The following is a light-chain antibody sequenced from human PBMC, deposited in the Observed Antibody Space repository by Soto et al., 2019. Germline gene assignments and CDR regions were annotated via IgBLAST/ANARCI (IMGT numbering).Light chain of an antibody. CDR2: DVS. CDR3: SSYTTGSTYV. CDR1: SSDVGGYNY. Sequence: QSALTQPASVSGSPGQSIAISCTGTSSDVGGYNYVSWYQQHPGKAPKLILCDVSNRPSGVSDRFSGSKSGNTASLTISGLQTEEEADYYCSSYTTGSTYVFGTGTKVTVL. J-gene: IGLJ1*01. V-gene: IGLV2-14*01.